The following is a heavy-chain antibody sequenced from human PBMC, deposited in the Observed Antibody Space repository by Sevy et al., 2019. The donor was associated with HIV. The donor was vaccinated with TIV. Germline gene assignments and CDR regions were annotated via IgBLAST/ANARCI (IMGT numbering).Heavy chain of an antibody. V-gene: IGHV3-23*01. J-gene: IGHJ5*02. D-gene: IGHD2-2*01. CDR2: ISGSGGST. CDR3: AKDGESYCSSTSGSNWFDP. Sequence: GGSLRLSCAASGFTFSSYAMSWVRQAPGKGLEWVSAISGSGGSTYYADSVKGRFTISRDNSKNTLYLQMNSLRAEDTAVYYCAKDGESYCSSTSGSNWFDPWGQGTLVTVSS. CDR1: GFTFSSYA.